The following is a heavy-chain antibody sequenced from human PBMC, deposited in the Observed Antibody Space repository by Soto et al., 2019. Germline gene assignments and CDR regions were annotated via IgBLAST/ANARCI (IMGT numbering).Heavy chain of an antibody. J-gene: IGHJ4*02. CDR1: GGSLSGYY. Sequence: SETLSLTCGVYGGSLSGYYWTWIRQPPGKGLEWIGEINPSGGTKYSPSLKSRVTISVDTSKNHFSLKLSSVTAADTAVYYCAREIFGIAATAYYFDYWGQGTLVTVSS. D-gene: IGHD6-13*01. CDR2: INPSGGT. V-gene: IGHV4-34*01. CDR3: AREIFGIAATAYYFDY.